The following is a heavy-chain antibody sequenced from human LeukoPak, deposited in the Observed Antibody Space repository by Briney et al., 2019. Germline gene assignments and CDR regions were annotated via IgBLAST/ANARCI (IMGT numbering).Heavy chain of an antibody. CDR3: AREEPYSRKFDP. J-gene: IGHJ5*02. V-gene: IGHV1-69*13. D-gene: IGHD1-14*01. Sequence: SVKVSYKACGGTFSSYSISWVRQAPGHGLGWMGGVIPIFGTANYAQKFQGRVTITADESTSTAYMELSSLRSEDTAVYYCAREEPYSRKFDPWGQGTLVTVSS. CDR1: GGTFSSYS. CDR2: VIPIFGTA.